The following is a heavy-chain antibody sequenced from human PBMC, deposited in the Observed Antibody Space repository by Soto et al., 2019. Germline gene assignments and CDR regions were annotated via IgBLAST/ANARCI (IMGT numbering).Heavy chain of an antibody. V-gene: IGHV1-8*02. CDR1: GYTFTSYD. CDR3: ARIPLNRYNWNFDY. D-gene: IGHD1-20*01. CDR2: MNPNSGNT. Sequence: ASVKVSCKASGYTFTSYDINWVRQATGQGLEWMGWMNPNSGNTGYAQKFQGRVTMTRNTSISTAYMELSSLRSEDTAVYYCARIPLNRYNWNFDYWGQGTLVTVSS. J-gene: IGHJ4*02.